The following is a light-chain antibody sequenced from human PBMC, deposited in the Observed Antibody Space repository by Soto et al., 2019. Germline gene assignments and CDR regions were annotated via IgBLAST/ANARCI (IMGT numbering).Light chain of an antibody. J-gene: IGKJ1*01. Sequence: EFVLTQSPGTLSLSPGERATLSCRASQTVRNNYLAWYQQKPGQAPRLLIYDASSRATGIPDRFSGGGSGTDFTLTISSLQSEDFAVYYCQQFRNWPWTFGQGTKVDIK. V-gene: IGKV3D-20*02. CDR3: QQFRNWPWT. CDR1: QTVRNNY. CDR2: DAS.